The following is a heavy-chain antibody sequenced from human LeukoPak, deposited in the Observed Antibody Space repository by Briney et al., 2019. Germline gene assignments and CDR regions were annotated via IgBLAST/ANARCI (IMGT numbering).Heavy chain of an antibody. CDR1: GGSFSGYY. D-gene: IGHD6-19*01. CDR3: ARDSSGWTTLGYFDY. J-gene: IGHJ4*02. Sequence: SETLSLTCAVYGGSFSGYYWSWIRQPPGKGLEWIGEINHSGSTNYNPSLKSRVTISVDTSKSQFSLKLSSVTAADTAVYYCARDSSGWTTLGYFDYWGQGTLVTVSS. CDR2: INHSGST. V-gene: IGHV4-34*01.